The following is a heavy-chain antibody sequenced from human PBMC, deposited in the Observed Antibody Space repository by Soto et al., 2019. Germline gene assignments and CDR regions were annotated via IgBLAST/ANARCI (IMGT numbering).Heavy chain of an antibody. CDR2: TWYDGTNK. V-gene: IGHV3-33*06. CDR3: AEDADYDYVWGSYRYPLFFDY. D-gene: IGHD3-16*02. Sequence: GGSLRLSCAASGFTFRNYGMHWVRQAPGKGLEWVAVTWYDGTNKKYGDSVKGRFTISRDNSKNTLYLQMNSLRAEDTAVYYCAEDADYDYVWGSYRYPLFFDYWGQGTLVTVSS. J-gene: IGHJ4*02. CDR1: GFTFRNYG.